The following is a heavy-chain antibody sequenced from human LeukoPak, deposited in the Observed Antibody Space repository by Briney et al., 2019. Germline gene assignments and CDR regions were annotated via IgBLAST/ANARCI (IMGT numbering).Heavy chain of an antibody. CDR2: IYLYGTT. V-gene: IGHV4-4*02. Sequence: SETLSLTCSVSAGSISSGNWWSWVRQSPVKGLEWIGEIYLYGTTNYNPSLKSRVTISVDTSKNQFSLKLSSVTAADTAVYYCARGPRVGGVVVTAMPFDYWGQGTLVTVSS. D-gene: IGHD2-21*02. J-gene: IGHJ4*02. CDR3: ARGPRVGGVVVTAMPFDY. CDR1: AGSISSGNW.